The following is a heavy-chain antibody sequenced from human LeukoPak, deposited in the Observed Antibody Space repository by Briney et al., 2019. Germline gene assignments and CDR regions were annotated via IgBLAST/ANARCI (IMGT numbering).Heavy chain of an antibody. D-gene: IGHD2-2*01. CDR3: ARVGGDIVVVPAAPFDY. J-gene: IGHJ4*02. CDR2: ISAFNGNT. Sequence: ASVKVSCKASGYIFTSYGISWVRQAPGQGLEWMGWISAFNGNTNYAQKLQGRVTMTTDTSTSTAYMELRSLRSDDTAVYYCARVGGDIVVVPAAPFDYWGQGTLVTVSS. CDR1: GYIFTSYG. V-gene: IGHV1-18*01.